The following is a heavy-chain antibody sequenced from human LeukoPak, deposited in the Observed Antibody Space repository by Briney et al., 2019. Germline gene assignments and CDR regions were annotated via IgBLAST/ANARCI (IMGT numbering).Heavy chain of an antibody. CDR2: IIPILGIA. D-gene: IGHD5-18*01. J-gene: IGHJ4*02. CDR1: GGTFSSYA. Sequence: SVKVPCKASGGTFSSYAISRVRQAPGQGLEWMGRIIPILGIANYAQKFQGRVTITADKSTSTAYMELSSLRSEDTAVYYCARVKAYSYGPYYFDYWGQGTLVTVSS. V-gene: IGHV1-69*04. CDR3: ARVKAYSYGPYYFDY.